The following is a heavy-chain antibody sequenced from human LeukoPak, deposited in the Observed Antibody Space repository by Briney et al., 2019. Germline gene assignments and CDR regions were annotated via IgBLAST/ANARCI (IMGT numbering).Heavy chain of an antibody. Sequence: GGSQRLSCVVSGFTFSDYYMSWIRQTPGNGLEWIAYISNSGDTTFYTASVKGRFTISRDNGKNSVYLQMNNLRAEDTAVYYCARVVYCTGGLCQIFAFDTWGQGTMVTVSS. J-gene: IGHJ3*02. D-gene: IGHD2-8*02. CDR1: GFTFSDYY. V-gene: IGHV3-11*01. CDR3: ARVVYCTGGLCQIFAFDT. CDR2: ISNSGDTT.